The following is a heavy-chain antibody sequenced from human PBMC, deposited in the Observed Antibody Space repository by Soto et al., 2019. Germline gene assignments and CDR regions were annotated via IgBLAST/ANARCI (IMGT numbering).Heavy chain of an antibody. CDR3: ARDKYCSGGSCRKSWFDP. J-gene: IGHJ5*02. CDR2: IYDDGSA. V-gene: IGHV4-59*01. D-gene: IGHD2-15*01. Sequence: SETLSLTCTVSGGSISSSYWSWIRQPPGKGLEWLAYIYDDGSANYNPSLKSRATISLDMSKNQFSLKLTSVTAADTAVYYCARDKYCSGGSCRKSWFDPWGQGTLVTVSS. CDR1: GGSISSSY.